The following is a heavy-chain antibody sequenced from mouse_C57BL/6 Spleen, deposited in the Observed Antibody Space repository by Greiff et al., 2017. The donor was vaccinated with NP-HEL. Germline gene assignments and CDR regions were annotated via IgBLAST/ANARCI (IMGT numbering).Heavy chain of an antibody. Sequence: EVKVVESGGGLVKPGGSLKLSCAASGFTFSDYGMHWVRQAPEKGLEWVAYISSGSSTIYYADTVKGRFTISRDNAKNTLFLQMTSLRSEDTAMYYCARGDYYGSSSPYFDYWGQGTTLTVSS. CDR2: ISSGSSTI. CDR1: GFTFSDYG. CDR3: ARGDYYGSSSPYFDY. J-gene: IGHJ2*01. D-gene: IGHD1-1*01. V-gene: IGHV5-17*01.